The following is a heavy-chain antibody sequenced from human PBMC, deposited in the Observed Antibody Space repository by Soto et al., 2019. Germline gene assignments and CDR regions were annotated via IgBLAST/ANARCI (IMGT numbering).Heavy chain of an antibody. Sequence: QVQLVQSGAEVKEPGSSVKVSCKTSGGTFSSNGLSWVRQAPGQGPEWVGGIIPIFDLVTYAQKFQGRVTITADESTSTAYMDLSSLRSEDTAVYSCARNREGYYFDYWGQGTLVTVSS. V-gene: IGHV1-69*12. CDR1: GGTFSSNG. CDR3: ARNREGYYFDY. CDR2: IIPIFDLV. J-gene: IGHJ4*02.